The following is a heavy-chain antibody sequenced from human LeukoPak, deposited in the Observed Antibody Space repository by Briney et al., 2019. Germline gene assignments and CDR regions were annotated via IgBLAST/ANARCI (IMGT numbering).Heavy chain of an antibody. CDR2: ISYDGSNK. CDR1: GFTFGRYG. CDR3: AREGPISMVVITYDAFDL. J-gene: IGHJ3*01. D-gene: IGHD3-22*01. V-gene: IGHV3-30*03. Sequence: GGSLRLSCAASGFTFGRYGMHWVRQAPGKGLEWVTVISYDGSNKYYADSVKGRFTISRDNSKNTLYLQMNSLRAEDTAMYYCAREGPISMVVITYDAFDLWGRGTVVTVSS.